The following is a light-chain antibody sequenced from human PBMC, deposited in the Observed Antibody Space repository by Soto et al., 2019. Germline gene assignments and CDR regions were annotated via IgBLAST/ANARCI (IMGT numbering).Light chain of an antibody. CDR2: GAS. J-gene: IGKJ5*01. CDR1: QFVSSR. CDR3: QQYSSSSIT. V-gene: IGKV3-20*01. Sequence: ELVVTQSPATLSASPEESFTLSCRASQFVSSRLAWYQQKPGQAPRPLIYGASSRATGIPDRFSGSGSGTDFTLTISRLEPEDFAVYYCQQYSSSSITFGQGTRLEIK.